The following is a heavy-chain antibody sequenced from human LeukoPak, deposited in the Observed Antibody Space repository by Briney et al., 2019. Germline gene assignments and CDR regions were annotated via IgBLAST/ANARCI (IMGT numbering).Heavy chain of an antibody. CDR2: IYAGGST. CDR3: ARVGQLANFDY. Sequence: SETLSLTCTVSGGSISSYYWSWIRQPAGKGLEWIGRIYAGGSTNYNPSLKSRVTMSVDTSKNQFSLKLSSVTAADTAVYYCARVGQLANFDYWGQGTLVTVSS. D-gene: IGHD6-13*01. J-gene: IGHJ4*02. V-gene: IGHV4-4*07. CDR1: GGSISSYY.